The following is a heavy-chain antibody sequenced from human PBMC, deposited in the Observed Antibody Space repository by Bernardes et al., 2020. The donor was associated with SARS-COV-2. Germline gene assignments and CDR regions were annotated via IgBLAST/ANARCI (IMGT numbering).Heavy chain of an antibody. CDR2: IYSAGST. CDR3: ARLNFITRRDY. V-gene: IGHV3-66*01. Sequence: GGSLRLSCAASGFTVSYNYMSWVRQAPGKGLEWVSVIYSAGSTYYADSAKGRFTISRDNSKNTVDLQMNSLRAEDTAVYYCARLNFITRRDYWGQGALVTVSS. D-gene: IGHD3-10*01. J-gene: IGHJ4*02. CDR1: GFTVSYNY.